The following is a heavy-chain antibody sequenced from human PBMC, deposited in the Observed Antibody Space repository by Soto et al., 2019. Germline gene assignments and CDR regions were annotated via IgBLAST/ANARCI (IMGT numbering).Heavy chain of an antibody. CDR2: IYYSGST. CDR1: GGSISNYY. Sequence: PSETLSLTCIVSGGSISNYYWSWIRQPPGKGLEWIGYIYYSGSTNYNPSLKSRVTISVDTSKNQFSLKLTSVTAADTAVYYCARDKITGLFDYWAQRTLVTVSS. CDR3: ARDKITGLFDY. D-gene: IGHD2-8*02. J-gene: IGHJ4*02. V-gene: IGHV4-59*12.